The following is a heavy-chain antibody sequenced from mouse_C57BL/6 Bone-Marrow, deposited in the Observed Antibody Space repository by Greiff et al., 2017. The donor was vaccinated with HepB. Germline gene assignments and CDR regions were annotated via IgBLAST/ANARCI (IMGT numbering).Heavy chain of an antibody. V-gene: IGHV14-4*01. Sequence: VQLQQSGAELVRPGASVKLSCTASGFNIKDDYMHWVKQRPEQGLEWIGWIDPENGDTEYASKIQGKATITADTSSNTAYLQLSSLTSEDTAVYYCTTKLGPPYAMDYWGQGTSVTVSS. CDR1: GFNIKDDY. CDR2: IDPENGDT. D-gene: IGHD3-3*01. CDR3: TTKLGPPYAMDY. J-gene: IGHJ4*01.